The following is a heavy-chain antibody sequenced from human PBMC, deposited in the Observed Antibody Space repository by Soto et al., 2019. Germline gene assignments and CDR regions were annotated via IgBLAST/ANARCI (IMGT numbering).Heavy chain of an antibody. Sequence: SETLSLTCAVSGGSISSFCYSWSWIRQPPGKGLEWIGYIYHSGSTYYNPSLKSRVTISVDRSKNQFSLKLSSVTAADTAVYYCARICYDFWSGYRSPCFDYWGQGTLVTVSS. V-gene: IGHV4-30-2*02. CDR2: IYHSGST. CDR1: GGSISSFCYS. CDR3: ARICYDFWSGYRSPCFDY. D-gene: IGHD3-3*01. J-gene: IGHJ4*02.